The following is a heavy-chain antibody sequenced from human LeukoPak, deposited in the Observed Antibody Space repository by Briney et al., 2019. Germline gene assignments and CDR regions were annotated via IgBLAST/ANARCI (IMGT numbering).Heavy chain of an antibody. V-gene: IGHV3-23*01. CDR1: GFTFSTSA. CDR2: ISESGGST. D-gene: IGHD3-10*01. CDR3: AKGSF. J-gene: IGHJ4*02. Sequence: GGSLRLSCVASGFTFSTSAMSWVRQAPGKGLEWVSGISESGGSTYYADSVKGRFTSSRDNSKNTLYLQMNNLRAEDTAANYCAKGSFWGQGTLVTVSS.